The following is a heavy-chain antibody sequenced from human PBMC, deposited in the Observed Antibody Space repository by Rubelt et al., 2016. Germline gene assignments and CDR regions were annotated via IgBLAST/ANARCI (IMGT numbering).Heavy chain of an antibody. V-gene: IGHV1-18*01. Sequence: QVQLVQSGAEVKKPGASVKVSCKASGYTFTSYGISWVRQAPGQGLEWMGWISAYNGNTNYAQKLQGSVTMTTDTSTSTAYMELRSRRSDDTAVYYCARDLPPFRRYNWNFPLDYWGQGTLVTVSS. D-gene: IGHD1-7*01. CDR2: ISAYNGNT. CDR3: ARDLPPFRRYNWNFPLDY. CDR1: GYTFTSYG. J-gene: IGHJ4*02.